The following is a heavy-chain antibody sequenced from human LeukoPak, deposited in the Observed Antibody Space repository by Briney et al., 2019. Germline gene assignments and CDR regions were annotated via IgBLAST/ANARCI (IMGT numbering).Heavy chain of an antibody. V-gene: IGHV1-69*06. CDR2: IISIFGTA. J-gene: IGHJ6*03. D-gene: IGHD5-18*01. Sequence: SVKVSCKASGGIFSSYAISWVRQAPGQGLEWMGGIISIFGTANYAQKFQGRVTITADKSTSTAYMELSRLRSDDTAVYYCARPRGYSYGYSPPDYYYYMDVWGKGTTVTISS. CDR1: GGIFSSYA. CDR3: ARPRGYSYGYSPPDYYYYMDV.